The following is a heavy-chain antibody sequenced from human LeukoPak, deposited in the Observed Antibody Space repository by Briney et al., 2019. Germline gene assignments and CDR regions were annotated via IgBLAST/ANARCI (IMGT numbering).Heavy chain of an antibody. V-gene: IGHV3-30*03. J-gene: IGHJ4*02. Sequence: GGSLRLSCAASGFTFSRYGMHWVRQAPGKGLEWVTGISYDGSNKYYADSVKGRFTISRDQSKNTLYLQMNSLKTEDTAVYYCTTDLKVDYDILTGYYLNDYWGQGTLVTVSS. CDR2: ISYDGSNK. CDR3: TTDLKVDYDILTGYYLNDY. D-gene: IGHD3-9*01. CDR1: GFTFSRYG.